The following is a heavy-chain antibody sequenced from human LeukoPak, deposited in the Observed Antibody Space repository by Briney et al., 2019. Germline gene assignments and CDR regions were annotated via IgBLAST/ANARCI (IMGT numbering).Heavy chain of an antibody. CDR3: ARAFYDSSGYYIDPLYFDY. D-gene: IGHD3-22*01. CDR2: INPRGGST. CDR1: GYTFTSYY. V-gene: IGHV1-46*01. Sequence: GASVKVSCKASGYTFTSYYMHWVRQAPGQGLEWMGIINPRGGSTSYAQKFQGRVTMTRDTSTSTVYMELSSLRSEDTAVYYCARAFYDSSGYYIDPLYFDYWGQGTLVTVSS. J-gene: IGHJ4*02.